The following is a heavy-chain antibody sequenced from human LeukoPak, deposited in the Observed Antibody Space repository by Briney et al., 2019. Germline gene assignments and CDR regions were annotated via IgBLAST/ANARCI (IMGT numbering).Heavy chain of an antibody. D-gene: IGHD4/OR15-4a*01. J-gene: IGHJ5*02. V-gene: IGHV4-4*07. CDR2: IFTSGSA. CDR1: GGSITSDY. Sequence: PSETLSLTRTVVGGSITSDYWSWIRQPAGKGLEWMGRIFTSGSAAYNPSLKSRVTMSLDTSKNQFFLKLSSVTAADTAAYFCSRGGANDLWGQGTLVTVAS. CDR3: SRGGANDL.